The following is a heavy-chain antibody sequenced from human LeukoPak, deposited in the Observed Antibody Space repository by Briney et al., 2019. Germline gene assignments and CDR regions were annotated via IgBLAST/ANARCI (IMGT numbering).Heavy chain of an antibody. V-gene: IGHV3-48*01. CDR2: ISSISSTI. CDR1: GFTFSSYS. J-gene: IGHJ4*02. Sequence: GGYLRLSCAASGFTFSSYSMNWVRQAPGHGLDWVSYISSISSTIYYADSVKGRFTISRDNAKNSLDLQLPSLRAEDTAVYYWARDSPPDYWGQGTLVTVSS. CDR3: ARDSPPDY.